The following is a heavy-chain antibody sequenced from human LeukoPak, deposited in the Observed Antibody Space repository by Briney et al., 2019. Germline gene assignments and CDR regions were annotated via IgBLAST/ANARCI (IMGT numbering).Heavy chain of an antibody. Sequence: SVKVSCKASGGTFSSYAISWVRQAPGQGLEWMGRIIPIFGIANYAQKFQGRVTITADKSTSTVYMELSSLRSEDTAVYYCARVRGGGPDAFDIWGQGTMVTVSS. CDR2: IIPIFGIA. CDR3: ARVRGGGPDAFDI. J-gene: IGHJ3*02. D-gene: IGHD2-15*01. V-gene: IGHV1-69*04. CDR1: GGTFSSYA.